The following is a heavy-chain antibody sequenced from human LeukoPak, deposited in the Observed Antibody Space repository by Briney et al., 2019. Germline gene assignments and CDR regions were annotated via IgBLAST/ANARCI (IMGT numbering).Heavy chain of an antibody. J-gene: IGHJ4*02. Sequence: PGGSLRLSCAASGFTFDDYAMHWVRQAPGKGLEWVSGISWNSGSVGYADSVKGRFTISRDNAKNSLYLQMNSLRAEDTALYYCAKDRGLIAAAGREFDYWGQGTLVTVSS. CDR2: ISWNSGSV. D-gene: IGHD6-13*01. V-gene: IGHV3-9*01. CDR1: GFTFDDYA. CDR3: AKDRGLIAAAGREFDY.